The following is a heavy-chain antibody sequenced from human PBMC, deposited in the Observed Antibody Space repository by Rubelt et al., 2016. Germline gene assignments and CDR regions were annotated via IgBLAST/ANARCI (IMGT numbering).Heavy chain of an antibody. D-gene: IGHD6-19*01. Sequence: QVQLVQSGAEVKKPGASVKVSCKASGYTFTSYGISWVRQSPGQGLEWMGWISAYHANTTYAQKLQGRVTMTTDTSTSTAYMGLRSRGSDDTAVYYCARDKEWLATRGFQNWFDPWGQGTLVTVSS. CDR3: ARDKEWLATRGFQNWFDP. V-gene: IGHV1-18*01. CDR2: ISAYHANT. J-gene: IGHJ5*02. CDR1: GYTFTSYG.